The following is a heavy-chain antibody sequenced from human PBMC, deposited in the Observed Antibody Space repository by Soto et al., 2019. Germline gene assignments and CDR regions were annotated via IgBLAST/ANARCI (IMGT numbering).Heavy chain of an antibody. CDR1: GFSLSTNEVS. Sequence: QITLKESGPSVVKPTQTLTLTCTLSGFSLSTNEVSVGWIRQPPGKALERLALIYLDDDKRYRPSLKNRLTITKDTAKNQVVLTMTNMDPGDTATYYCAHRDGARFYFDYWGQGTLVTVTS. V-gene: IGHV2-5*02. J-gene: IGHJ4*02. CDR3: AHRDGARFYFDY. CDR2: IYLDDDK.